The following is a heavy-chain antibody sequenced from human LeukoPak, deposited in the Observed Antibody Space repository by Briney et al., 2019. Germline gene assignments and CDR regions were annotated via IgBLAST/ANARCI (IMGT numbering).Heavy chain of an antibody. CDR1: GGTFSSYA. CDR2: IIPIFGTA. Sequence: SVNVSCKASGGTFSSYAISWVRQAPGQGLEWMGRIIPIFGTANYAQKFQGRVTITTDESTSTAYMELSSLRSEDTAVYYCARPLRSGYYYNAFDIWGQGTMVTVSS. CDR3: ARPLRSGYYYNAFDI. D-gene: IGHD3-22*01. V-gene: IGHV1-69*05. J-gene: IGHJ3*02.